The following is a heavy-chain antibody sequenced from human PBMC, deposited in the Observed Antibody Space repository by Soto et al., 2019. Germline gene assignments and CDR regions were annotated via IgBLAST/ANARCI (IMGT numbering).Heavy chain of an antibody. D-gene: IGHD4-4*01. CDR1: GFTFSSYS. CDR3: ARVYYSNLPYYFYYMDV. Sequence: EVQLVESGGGLVKPGGSLRLSCAASGFTFSSYSMNWVRQAPGKGLEWVSSSSSSSTYIYYADSVKGRFTISRDNAKNXXYLQMNSLRAEDTAVYFCARVYYSNLPYYFYYMDVWGQGTTVTVSS. V-gene: IGHV3-21*01. CDR2: SSSSSTYI. J-gene: IGHJ6*02.